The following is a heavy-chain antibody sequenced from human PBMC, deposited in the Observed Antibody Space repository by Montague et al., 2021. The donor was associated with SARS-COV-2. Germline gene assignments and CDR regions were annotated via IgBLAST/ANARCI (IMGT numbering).Heavy chain of an antibody. CDR1: GFTFSSYG. Sequence: SLRLSCAAPGFTFSSYGMHWVRQAPGKGLEWVAVISYDGSNKYYADSVKGRFTISRDNSKNTLYLQMNSLRAEDTAVYYCARDPKYYDILTGYLIARSYYYYYGMDVWGQGTTVTVSS. V-gene: IGHV3-33*05. CDR2: ISYDGSNK. J-gene: IGHJ6*02. D-gene: IGHD3-9*01. CDR3: ARDPKYYDILTGYLIARSYYYYYGMDV.